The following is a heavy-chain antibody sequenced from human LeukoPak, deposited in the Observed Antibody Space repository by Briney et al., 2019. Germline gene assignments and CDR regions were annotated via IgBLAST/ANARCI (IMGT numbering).Heavy chain of an antibody. CDR2: IYSGDSDT. J-gene: IGHJ4*02. Sequence: GESLLICCKGSGYSFTSYWIGWVRQMPGKGVELVGSIYSGDSDTRYSPSSQVQHTISADKPISTAHLQWSSLNASDTPMYHWARDRMPKDDADYWGQGTLVTVPS. CDR1: GYSFTSYW. V-gene: IGHV5-51*04. D-gene: IGHD1-1*01. CDR3: ARDRMPKDDADY.